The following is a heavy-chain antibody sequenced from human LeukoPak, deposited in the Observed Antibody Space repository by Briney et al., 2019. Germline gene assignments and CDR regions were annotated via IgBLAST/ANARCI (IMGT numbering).Heavy chain of an antibody. V-gene: IGHV3-7*01. CDR3: ANGGTYSSGP. Sequence: SGGSLRLSCAASGFTFSNSWMSWVRQAPGMGLEWVATIKPDGSAQYYVDSVKGRFTISRDNAKNSLFLQINSLRAEDTAVYYCANGGTYSSGPWGQGTLVTVSS. CDR2: IKPDGSAQ. D-gene: IGHD3-22*01. J-gene: IGHJ5*02. CDR1: GFTFSNSW.